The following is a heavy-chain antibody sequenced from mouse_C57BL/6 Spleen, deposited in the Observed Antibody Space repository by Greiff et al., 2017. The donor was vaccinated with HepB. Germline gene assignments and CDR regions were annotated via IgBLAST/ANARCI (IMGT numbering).Heavy chain of an antibody. D-gene: IGHD4-1*01. V-gene: IGHV1-69*01. CDR2: IDPSDSYT. Sequence: QVQLQQPGAELVMPGASVKLSCKASGYTFTSYWMHWVKQRPGQGLEWIGEIDPSDSYTNYNQKFKGKSTLTVDKSSSTAYMQLSSLTSEDSAVYYCARARANWDPWFAYWGQGTLVTVSA. CDR1: GYTFTSYW. J-gene: IGHJ3*01. CDR3: ARARANWDPWFAY.